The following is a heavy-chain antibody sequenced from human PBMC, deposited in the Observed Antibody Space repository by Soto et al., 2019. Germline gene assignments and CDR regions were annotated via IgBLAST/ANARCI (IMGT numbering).Heavy chain of an antibody. V-gene: IGHV3-48*02. Sequence: GGSLRLSCAASGFTFSSYSMNWVRQAPGKGLEWVSYISSSSSTIYYADSVRGRFTISRDNAKNSLYLQMNSLRDEDTAVYYCASSLLVVTAYYYGMDVWGQGTTVTVSS. CDR2: ISSSSSTI. CDR1: GFTFSSYS. J-gene: IGHJ6*02. D-gene: IGHD2-21*01. CDR3: ASSLLVVTAYYYGMDV.